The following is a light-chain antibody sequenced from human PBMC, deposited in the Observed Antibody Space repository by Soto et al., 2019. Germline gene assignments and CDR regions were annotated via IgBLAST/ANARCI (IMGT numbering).Light chain of an antibody. Sequence: DIQMTQSPSSLSASVGDRVTITCRTSQSISGYLNWYQQKPGKAPKLLIYAASSLQSGVPSRFSGGGYGTEFTLTISSLQLEDFATYYCQQSHTNPLTFGGGTKVDIK. CDR1: QSISGY. V-gene: IGKV1-39*01. J-gene: IGKJ4*01. CDR2: AAS. CDR3: QQSHTNPLT.